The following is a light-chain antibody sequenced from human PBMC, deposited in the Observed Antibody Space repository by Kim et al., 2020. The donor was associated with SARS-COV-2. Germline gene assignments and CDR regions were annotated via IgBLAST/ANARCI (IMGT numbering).Light chain of an antibody. J-gene: IGKJ5*01. Sequence: ASVGDRVSITGRASQDSSSWLAWYQQKPEKAPKSLIFAASSLQTGVPSRFSGSGSGTDFTLTISSLQPEDFATYYCQQYNEYPPTFGQGTRLEIK. CDR1: QDSSSW. V-gene: IGKV1D-16*01. CDR3: QQYNEYPPT. CDR2: AAS.